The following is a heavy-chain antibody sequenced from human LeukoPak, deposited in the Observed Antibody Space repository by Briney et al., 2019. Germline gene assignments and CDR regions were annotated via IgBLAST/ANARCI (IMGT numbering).Heavy chain of an antibody. CDR3: ARRVSGNWFDP. J-gene: IGHJ5*02. CDR2: IIPIFGTA. V-gene: IGHV1-69*06. D-gene: IGHD6-6*01. CDR1: GGTFSSYA. Sequence: GASVKVSCKASGGTFSSYAISWVRQAPGQGLEWMGGIIPIFGTANYAQKFQGRVTITADKSTSTAYMELSSLRSEDTAVYYCARRVSGNWFDPWGQGTLITVSS.